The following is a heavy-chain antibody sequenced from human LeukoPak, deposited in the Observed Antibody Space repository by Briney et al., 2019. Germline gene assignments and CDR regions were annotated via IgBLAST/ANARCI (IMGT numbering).Heavy chain of an antibody. J-gene: IGHJ4*02. Sequence: GGSLRLSCAASGFPFSSYWMSWVRQAPGKGLEWVANIEEDGSVKYYVDSVKGRFTISRDNAKNSVCLEMNSLRAEDTAVYYCARDNYGDYGYWGQGTLVTVSS. CDR2: IEEDGSVK. V-gene: IGHV3-7*05. CDR1: GFPFSSYW. CDR3: ARDNYGDYGY. D-gene: IGHD4-17*01.